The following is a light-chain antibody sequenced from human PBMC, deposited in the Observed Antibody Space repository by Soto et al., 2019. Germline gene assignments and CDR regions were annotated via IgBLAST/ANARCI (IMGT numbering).Light chain of an antibody. J-gene: IGLJ7*01. CDR2: DTS. V-gene: IGLV7-46*01. CDR1: TGAVTSGHY. CDR3: LLSYSGARGLAV. Sequence: QAVVTQEPSLTVSPGGTVTLTCGSSTGAVTSGHYPYWFQQKPGQAPRTLIYDTSNKHSWTPARFSGSLLGGKAALTLSGAQPEDEAEYYCLLSYSGARGLAVFGGGTKLTVL.